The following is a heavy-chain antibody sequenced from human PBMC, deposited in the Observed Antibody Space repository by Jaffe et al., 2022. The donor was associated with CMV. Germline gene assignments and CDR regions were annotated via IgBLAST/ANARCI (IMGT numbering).Heavy chain of an antibody. D-gene: IGHD3-22*01. J-gene: IGHJ4*02. CDR1: GFTFSSYW. V-gene: IGHV3-7*01. Sequence: EVQLVESGGGLVQPGGSLRLSCAASGFTFSSYWMSWVRQAPGKGLEWVANIKQDGSEKYYVDSVKGRFTISRDNAKNSLYLQMNSLRAEDTAVYYCARDSYSYGYYYDSSGYSSGVDYWGQGTLVTVSS. CDR3: ARDSYSYGYYYDSSGYSSGVDY. CDR2: IKQDGSEK.